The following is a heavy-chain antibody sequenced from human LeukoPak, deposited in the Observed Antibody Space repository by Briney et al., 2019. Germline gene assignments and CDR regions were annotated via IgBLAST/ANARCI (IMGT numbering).Heavy chain of an antibody. CDR2: IYYSGST. CDR1: GGSISSSSYY. J-gene: IGHJ4*02. Sequence: SETLSLTCTVSGGSISSSSYYWVWIRQPPGKGLEWIGSIYYSGSTYYNPSLKSRVTISVDTSKNQFSLKLSSVTAADTAVYYCARTVDTAMVFFDYWGQGTLVTVSS. CDR3: ARTVDTAMVFFDY. D-gene: IGHD5-18*01. V-gene: IGHV4-39*07.